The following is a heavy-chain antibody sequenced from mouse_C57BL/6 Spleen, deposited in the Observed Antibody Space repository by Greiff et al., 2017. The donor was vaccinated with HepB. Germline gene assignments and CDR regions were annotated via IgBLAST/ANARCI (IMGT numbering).Heavy chain of an antibody. J-gene: IGHJ3*01. Sequence: VKLQQPGAELVRPGSSVKLSCKASGYTFTSYWMHWVKQRPIQGLEWIGNIDPSDSETHYNQKFKDKATLTVDKSSSTAYMQLSSLTSEDSAVYYCARIGYDPFAYWGQGTLVTVSA. V-gene: IGHV1-52*01. CDR3: ARIGYDPFAY. D-gene: IGHD2-2*01. CDR1: GYTFTSYW. CDR2: IDPSDSET.